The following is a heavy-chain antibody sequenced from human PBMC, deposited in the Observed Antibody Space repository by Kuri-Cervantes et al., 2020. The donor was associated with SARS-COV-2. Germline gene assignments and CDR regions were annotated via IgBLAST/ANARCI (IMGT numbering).Heavy chain of an antibody. CDR2: LDTSGNP. D-gene: IGHD3-3*01. Sequence: SETLSLTCAVSGVSVSGGTYYWSWIRQPAGKGLEWIGHLDTSGNPTYNPSLKSRVTISLDTSKNQVSLRLTSATAADTAVYYCARLGEGDDYDLWSGYYEGGYFDYWGQGTLVTVSS. CDR3: ARLGEGDDYDLWSGYYEGGYFDY. CDR1: GVSVSGGTYY. V-gene: IGHV4-61*09. J-gene: IGHJ4*02.